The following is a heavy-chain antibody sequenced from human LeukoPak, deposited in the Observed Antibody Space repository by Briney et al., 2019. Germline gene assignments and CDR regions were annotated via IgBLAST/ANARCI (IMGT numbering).Heavy chain of an antibody. CDR3: ARRFDTSGWVDY. J-gene: IGHJ4*02. CDR1: GGSISGYY. V-gene: IGHV4-4*09. Sequence: SETLSLTCTVSGGSISGYYWSWIRQPPGKALEWIGYIYSSGATNSNPSLKSRVTISVDSSKNQFSLKLTSVTAADTAVYYCARRFDTSGWVDYWGQGTLVTVSS. D-gene: IGHD6-19*01. CDR2: IYSSGAT.